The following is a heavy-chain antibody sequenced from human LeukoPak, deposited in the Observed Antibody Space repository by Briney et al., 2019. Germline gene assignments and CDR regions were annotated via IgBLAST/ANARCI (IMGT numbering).Heavy chain of an antibody. CDR1: GFTFSSYW. Sequence: GGSLRLSCAASGFTFSSYWMHWVRQAPGKGLEWVSAISGSGGSTYYADSVKGRFTISRDNSKNTLYLQMNSLRAEDTAVYYCAAIGGYNFDYWGQGTLVTVSS. CDR2: ISGSGGST. CDR3: AAIGGYNFDY. V-gene: IGHV3-23*01. D-gene: IGHD5-12*01. J-gene: IGHJ4*02.